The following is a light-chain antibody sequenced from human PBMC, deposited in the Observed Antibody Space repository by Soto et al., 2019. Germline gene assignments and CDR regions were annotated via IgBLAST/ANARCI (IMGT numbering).Light chain of an antibody. J-gene: IGKJ1*01. CDR3: QQYNTWHPKMA. CDR1: QSVGSD. V-gene: IGKV3-15*01. CDR2: GAS. Sequence: VVTQSPATLSVFPGETATISCRASQSVGSDLAWYQQRPGQAPRLLIYGASTRATGIPARFRGSGSGTEFRLTISSLQSEDFATYYCQQYNTWHPKMAFGRGTKV.